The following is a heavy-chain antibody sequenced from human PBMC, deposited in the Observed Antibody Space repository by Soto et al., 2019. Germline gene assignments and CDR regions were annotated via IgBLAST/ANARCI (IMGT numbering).Heavy chain of an antibody. D-gene: IGHD3-10*01. J-gene: IGHJ5*02. V-gene: IGHV4-31*03. CDR3: ARGWIYGPGTYFIT. Sequence: QVQLQESGPGLAKPSQTLSLTCTVSGGSISSGGYHWSWIRQHPGKGLEGIGYIYYSGTTYSNPSLMSRVTKSVDTSKNQFSLKLNSVTAAYTAVYYCARGWIYGPGTYFITWGQGTLVTVSS. CDR2: IYYSGTT. CDR1: GGSISSGGYH.